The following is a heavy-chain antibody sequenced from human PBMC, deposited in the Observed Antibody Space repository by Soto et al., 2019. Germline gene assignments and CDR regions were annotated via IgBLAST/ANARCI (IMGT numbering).Heavy chain of an antibody. CDR3: GRGRSGQIVVFY. Sequence: ASVKVSCKASGYTFTGHYIHWVRQAPEQGPEWMGEIGPESGATRYAQKFQGRVTMTRDTSITTVYMELKNLGPDDTAVYYCGRGRSGQIVVFYWGQGTPVTVSS. J-gene: IGHJ4*02. CDR2: IGPESGAT. D-gene: IGHD1-26*01. CDR1: GYTFTGHY. V-gene: IGHV1-2*02.